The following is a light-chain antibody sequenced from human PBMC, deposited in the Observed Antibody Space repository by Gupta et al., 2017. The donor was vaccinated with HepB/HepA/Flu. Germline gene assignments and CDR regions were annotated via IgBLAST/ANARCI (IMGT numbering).Light chain of an antibody. CDR1: QSVLYSSNNKNY. V-gene: IGKV4-1*01. J-gene: IGKJ4*01. CDR2: WAS. Sequence: DIVMTQSPDSLAVSLGERATINCKSSQSVLYSSNNKNYLAWYQQKLGQPPKLLIYWASTRESGVPDRFSGSGSGTDFTLTISNVQAEDVAVYYCQQYEKKPLTFGGGTKVEIK. CDR3: QQYEKKPLT.